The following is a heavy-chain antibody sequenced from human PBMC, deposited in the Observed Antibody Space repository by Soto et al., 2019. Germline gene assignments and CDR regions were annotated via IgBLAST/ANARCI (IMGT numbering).Heavy chain of an antibody. CDR2: ISSSYTT. V-gene: IGHV3-11*01. D-gene: IGHD1-20*01. J-gene: IGHJ3*02. Sequence: QVQLVESGGGLVKPGGSLGLSCAASGFTFSDYYMSWIRQAPGKGLEWVSYISSSYTTYYADSVKGRFTISRDNAKNSLYLQMNSLRAEDTALYYCARVRSGDKWNDDAFDIWGQGTMVTVSS. CDR3: ARVRSGDKWNDDAFDI. CDR1: GFTFSDYY.